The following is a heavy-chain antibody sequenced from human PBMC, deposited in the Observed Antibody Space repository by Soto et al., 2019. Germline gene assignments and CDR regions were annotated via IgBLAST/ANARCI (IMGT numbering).Heavy chain of an antibody. Sequence: GGSLRLSCAASGFTFSSYAMSWVRQAPGKGLEWVSAISGGGDSTSYADSVKGRFTLSRDNSKNTLYLQMNSLRAEDTAVYYCAKPHPTPDYDFWSGNYHGIDVWGQGTTVTVSS. CDR1: GFTFSSYA. CDR2: ISGGGDST. V-gene: IGHV3-23*01. CDR3: AKPHPTPDYDFWSGNYHGIDV. D-gene: IGHD3-3*01. J-gene: IGHJ6*02.